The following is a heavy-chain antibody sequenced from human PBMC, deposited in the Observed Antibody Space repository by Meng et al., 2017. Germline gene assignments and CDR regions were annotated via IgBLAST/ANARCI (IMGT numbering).Heavy chain of an antibody. CDR3: SGHVDY. CDR2: MKSNVDGGTV. J-gene: IGHJ4*01. Sequence: VQLVVSGGGFVKPGGSLRLSCAASGFTFSTAWMTWVRQAPGKGLEWIGRMKSNVDGGTVDYAAAVKGRFFISRDDSENTFYLQMNSLKTEDTAVYYCSGHVDYWGHGTLVTVSS. V-gene: IGHV3-15*01. CDR1: GFTFSTAW.